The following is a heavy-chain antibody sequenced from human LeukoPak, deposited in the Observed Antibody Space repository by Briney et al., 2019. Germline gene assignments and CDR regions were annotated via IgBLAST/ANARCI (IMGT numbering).Heavy chain of an antibody. J-gene: IGHJ4*02. CDR3: ARDRERYSYTYYFDY. Sequence: GGSRRLACQASGFTFSSYAMHWVRQVQGKGLEWVAVISYDGSNKYYADSVKGRFTIPRDNSKNTLYLQMNSLRAEDTAVYYCARDRERYSYTYYFDYWGQGTLVTVSS. D-gene: IGHD5-18*01. CDR2: ISYDGSNK. CDR1: GFTFSSYA. V-gene: IGHV3-30-3*01.